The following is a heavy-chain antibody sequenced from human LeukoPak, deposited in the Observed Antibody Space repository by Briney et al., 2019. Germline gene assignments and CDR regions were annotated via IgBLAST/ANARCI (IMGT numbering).Heavy chain of an antibody. Sequence: PSETLSLTCAVSGYSISSGYYWGWIRQPPGRGLEWIGSNYHSGSTYYNPSLKSRVTISVDTSKNQFSLKLSSVTAADTAVYYCACFHYHFWSGYYTSRWFDPWGQGTLVTVSS. CDR3: ACFHYHFWSGYYTSRWFDP. D-gene: IGHD3-3*01. CDR1: GYSISSGYY. CDR2: NYHSGST. J-gene: IGHJ5*02. V-gene: IGHV4-38-2*01.